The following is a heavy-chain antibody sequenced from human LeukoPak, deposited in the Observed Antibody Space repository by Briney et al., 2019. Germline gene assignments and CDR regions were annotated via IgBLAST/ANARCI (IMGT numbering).Heavy chain of an antibody. V-gene: IGHV1-69*13. CDR1: VDTFSSYA. CDR3: ARGRMAGTYVFDY. D-gene: IGHD6-19*01. CDR2: IIPIFGTA. J-gene: IGHJ4*02. Sequence: SVKVTCRASVDTFSSYAISLVRQAPGQGLEWMGGIIPIFGTANYAQKFQGRVTITADESTSTAYMELSSLRSEDTAVYYCARGRMAGTYVFDYWGQGTLVTVSS.